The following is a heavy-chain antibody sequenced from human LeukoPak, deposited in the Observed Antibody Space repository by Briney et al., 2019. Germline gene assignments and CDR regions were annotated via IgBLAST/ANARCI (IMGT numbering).Heavy chain of an antibody. CDR2: IYTSGST. V-gene: IGHV4-4*07. J-gene: IGHJ4*02. D-gene: IGHD2-8*01. CDR1: GGSISSYY. CDR3: ARGLGYCTNGVCYTFDY. Sequence: PSETLSLTCTVSGGSISSYYWSWIRQPAGKGLEWIGRIYTSGSTNYNPSLKSRVTISVDTSKNQFSLKLSSVTAADTAVYYCARGLGYCTNGVCYTFDYWGQGTLVTVSS.